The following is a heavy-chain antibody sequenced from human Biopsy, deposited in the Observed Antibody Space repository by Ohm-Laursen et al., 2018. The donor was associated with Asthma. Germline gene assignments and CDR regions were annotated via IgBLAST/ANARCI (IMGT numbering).Heavy chain of an antibody. CDR3: ARCQVGYSSGWSLLLKKIYYSGMDV. V-gene: IGHV1-69*13. CDR1: GGTFSNFA. Sequence: SVKVSCKAPGGTFSNFAISWVRQAPRQGLEWLGGIMTVFGTTNFAQKFQGRVTITADESTSTAYMEVTSLRSEDTAIYYCARCQVGYSSGWSLLLKKIYYSGMDVWGQGTAVTVSS. D-gene: IGHD6-19*01. J-gene: IGHJ6*02. CDR2: IMTVFGTT.